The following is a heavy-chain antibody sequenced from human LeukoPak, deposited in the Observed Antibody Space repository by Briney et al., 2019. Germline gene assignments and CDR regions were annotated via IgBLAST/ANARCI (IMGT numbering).Heavy chain of an antibody. Sequence: GGSLRLSCAASGFTFSSYAMSWVRQAPGKGLGWVSAISGSGGSTYYADSVKGRFTISRDNSKNTLYLQMNSLRAEDTAVYYCAKDITIFGVVNDAFDIWGQGTMVTVSS. CDR3: AKDITIFGVVNDAFDI. CDR2: ISGSGGST. J-gene: IGHJ3*02. V-gene: IGHV3-23*01. CDR1: GFTFSSYA. D-gene: IGHD3-3*01.